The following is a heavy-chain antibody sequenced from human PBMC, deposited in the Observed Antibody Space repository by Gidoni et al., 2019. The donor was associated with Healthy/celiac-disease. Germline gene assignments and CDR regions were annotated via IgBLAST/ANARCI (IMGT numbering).Heavy chain of an antibody. CDR2: IYSGGST. J-gene: IGHJ3*02. CDR3: ARDRLGNVDAFDI. CDR1: GFTVSSNY. Sequence: EVQLVESGGGLVQPGGSLRLSCSASGFTVSSNYMSWVRQAPGKGLEWVSVIYSGGSTYYADSVKGRFTISRDNSKNTLYLQMNSLRAEDTAVYYCARDRLGNVDAFDIWGQGTMVTVSS. D-gene: IGHD1-26*01. V-gene: IGHV3-66*01.